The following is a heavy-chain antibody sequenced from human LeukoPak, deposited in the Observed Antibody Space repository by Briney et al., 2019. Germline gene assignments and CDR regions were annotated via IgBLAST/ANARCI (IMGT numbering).Heavy chain of an antibody. CDR1: GGSISSGDYY. CDR3: ARAGKIGDYGEPPSRPDYFDY. V-gene: IGHV4-30-4*02. Sequence: PSETLSLTCTVSGGSISSGDYYWSWIRQPPGKGLEWIGYIYYSGSTYYNPSLKSRITISVDMSKNQFSLKLSSVTAADTAVYYCARAGKIGDYGEPPSRPDYFDYWGQGTLVTVSS. J-gene: IGHJ4*02. D-gene: IGHD4-17*01. CDR2: IYYSGST.